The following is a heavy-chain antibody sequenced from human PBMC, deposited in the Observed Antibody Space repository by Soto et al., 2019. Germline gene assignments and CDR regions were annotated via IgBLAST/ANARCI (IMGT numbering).Heavy chain of an antibody. V-gene: IGHV1-69*02. J-gene: IGHJ1*01. CDR3: ARVYYDSSGLQDY. CDR2: IIPILGIA. D-gene: IGHD3-22*01. CDR1: GGTFSSYT. Sequence: GASVKVSCKASGGTFSSYTISWVRQAPGQGLEWMGRIIPILGIANYAQKFQGRVTITADKSTSTAYMELSSLRSEDTAVYYCARVYYDSSGLQDYWGQGTLVTVSS.